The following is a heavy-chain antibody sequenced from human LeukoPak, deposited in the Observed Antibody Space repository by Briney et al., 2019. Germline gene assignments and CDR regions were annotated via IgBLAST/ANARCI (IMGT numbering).Heavy chain of an antibody. D-gene: IGHD1-26*01. CDR2: IKQDGSEK. V-gene: IGHV3-7*03. CDR1: GFTFSSYW. Sequence: GGSLRLSCAASGFTFSSYWMSWVRQAPGKGLEWVANIKQDGSEKYYVDSVKGRFTISRDNAKNSLYLQMNSLRAEDTAVYYCARDGSGIVGANWFDPWGQGTLVTVSS. CDR3: ARDGSGIVGANWFDP. J-gene: IGHJ5*02.